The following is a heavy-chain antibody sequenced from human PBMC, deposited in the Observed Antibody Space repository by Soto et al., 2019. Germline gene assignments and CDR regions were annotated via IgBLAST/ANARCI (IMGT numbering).Heavy chain of an antibody. D-gene: IGHD3-10*01. CDR1: SGSISSSNW. CDR3: ARSPYYGSAYGAFYI. J-gene: IGHJ3*02. Sequence: QVQLQESGPGLVKPSGTLSLTCAVSSGSISSSNWWSWVRQPPGKGLEWIGEIYHSGSTNYNPSLKSRVTISVDKSKNQVSLKLSSVTAADTAVYYCARSPYYGSAYGAFYIWGQGTMVTVSS. V-gene: IGHV4-4*02. CDR2: IYHSGST.